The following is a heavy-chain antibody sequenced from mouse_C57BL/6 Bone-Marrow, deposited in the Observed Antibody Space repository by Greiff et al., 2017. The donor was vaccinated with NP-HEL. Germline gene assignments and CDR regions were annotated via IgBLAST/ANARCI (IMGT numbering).Heavy chain of an antibody. CDR1: GFTFTDYY. V-gene: IGHV7-3*01. D-gene: IGHD2-4*01. Sequence: EVHLVESGGGLVQPGGSLSLSCAASGFTFTDYYMSWVRQPPGKALEWLVFIRNKANGYTTEYSASVKGRFTISRDNSQSILYLQMNALRAEDSATYYCARSIYDDYADDPFYAMDYWGQGTTLTVSS. CDR2: IRNKANGYTT. CDR3: ARSIYDDYADDPFYAMDY. J-gene: IGHJ2*01.